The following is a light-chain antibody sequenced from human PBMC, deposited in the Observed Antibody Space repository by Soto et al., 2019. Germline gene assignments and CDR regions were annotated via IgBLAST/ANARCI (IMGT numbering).Light chain of an antibody. Sequence: DIPMTQSPSSLSASVGDRVTITCQASQDIRNYLSWYQQKPGKAPKLLIYDATNLESGVPSGFSVSGYGTHFSFTINSLQPEDIATYYCQQYHDIPLTSGGGTKVEI. CDR3: QQYHDIPLT. V-gene: IGKV1-33*01. J-gene: IGKJ4*01. CDR1: QDIRNY. CDR2: DAT.